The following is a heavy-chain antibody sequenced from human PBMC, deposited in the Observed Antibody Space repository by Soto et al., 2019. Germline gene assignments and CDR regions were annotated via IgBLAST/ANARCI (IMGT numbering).Heavy chain of an antibody. CDR3: AKDRTYYDFWSAFDY. Sequence: GGSLRLSCAASGFTFNKYAMTWVRQPPGKGLEWVSAISGSGEATFYADSVRGRFTISRDNSKNTLYLQMNSLRAEDTAVYYCAKDRTYYDFWSAFDYWGQGTLVTVSS. D-gene: IGHD3-3*01. J-gene: IGHJ4*02. V-gene: IGHV3-23*01. CDR1: GFTFNKYA. CDR2: ISGSGEAT.